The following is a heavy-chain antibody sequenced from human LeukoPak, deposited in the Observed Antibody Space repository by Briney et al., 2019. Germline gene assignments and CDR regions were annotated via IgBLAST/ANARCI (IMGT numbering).Heavy chain of an antibody. J-gene: IGHJ6*03. D-gene: IGHD2-15*01. V-gene: IGHV1-18*01. CDR1: GYTFTSYG. CDR2: SSAYNGNT. CDR3: ATTLSVVVAATRNYYMDV. Sequence: ASVKVSCKASGYTFTSYGISWVRQAPGQGLEWMGWSSAYNGNTNYAQKLQGRVTMTTDTSTSTAYMELRSLRSDDTAVYYCATTLSVVVAATRNYYMDVWGKGTTVTVSS.